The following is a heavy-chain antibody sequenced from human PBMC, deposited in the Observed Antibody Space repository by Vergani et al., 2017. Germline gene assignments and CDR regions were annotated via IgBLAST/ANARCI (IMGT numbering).Heavy chain of an antibody. D-gene: IGHD6-6*01. CDR2: INPNSGGT. Sequence: QVQLVQSGAEVKKPGSSVKVSCKASGYTFTGYYMHWVRQAPGQGREWMGWINPNSGGTNYAQKFQGTGTMTRDTSISTAYMELSRLRSDDTDVYYCARWSSSEGLDYWGQGTLVTVSS. CDR1: GYTFTGYY. CDR3: ARWSSSEGLDY. J-gene: IGHJ4*02. V-gene: IGHV1-2*02.